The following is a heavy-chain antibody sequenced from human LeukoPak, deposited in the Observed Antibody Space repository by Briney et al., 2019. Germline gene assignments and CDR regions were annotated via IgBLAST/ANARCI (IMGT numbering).Heavy chain of an antibody. V-gene: IGHV4-59*01. CDR1: GGSISSYY. D-gene: IGHD4-23*01. Sequence: SETLSLTCTVSGGSISSYYWSWIRQPPGKGLEWIGYIYYSGSTNYNPSLKSRVTISVDTSKNQFSLKLSSVTAADTAVYYCARETTVAKRTGVYYFDYWGQGTLVTVSS. CDR2: IYYSGST. CDR3: ARETTVAKRTGVYYFDY. J-gene: IGHJ4*02.